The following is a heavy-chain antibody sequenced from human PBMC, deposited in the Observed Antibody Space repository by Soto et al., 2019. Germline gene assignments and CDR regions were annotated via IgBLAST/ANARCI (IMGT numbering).Heavy chain of an antibody. CDR3: ATQVLTTYYFGY. Sequence: EVQLVQSGAEVKKSGESLRISCKVSGYSFASQWISWLRQVPGKGQEWMGRIDLSESYTTYNPSFQGNVTFSADKSINTAYLQWRSLQASDTAIYYCATQVLTTYYFGYWGQGTLVTVSS. V-gene: IGHV5-10-1*03. D-gene: IGHD2-15*01. CDR2: IDLSESYT. J-gene: IGHJ4*02. CDR1: GYSFASQW.